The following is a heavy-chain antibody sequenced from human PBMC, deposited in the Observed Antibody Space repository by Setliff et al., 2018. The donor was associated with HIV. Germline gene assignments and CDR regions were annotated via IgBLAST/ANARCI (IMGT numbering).Heavy chain of an antibody. J-gene: IGHJ4*02. D-gene: IGHD2-15*01. V-gene: IGHV3-7*01. CDR3: ASARIPTGGTSTSFDY. CDR1: GFTFRNYW. Sequence: PGGSLRLSCVGSGFTFRNYWMRWVRQAPGKGLERVADTKPDGSETYYEDSVRGRFTISRDNSKNTLYLQVNSLRPEDTAVYYCASARIPTGGTSTSFDYWGQGTLVTVSS. CDR2: TKPDGSET.